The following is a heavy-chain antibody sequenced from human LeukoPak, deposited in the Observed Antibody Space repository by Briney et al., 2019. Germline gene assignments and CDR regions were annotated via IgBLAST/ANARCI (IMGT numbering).Heavy chain of an antibody. CDR1: GGSISSSSYY. D-gene: IGHD3-9*01. CDR2: IYYSGST. V-gene: IGHV4-39*07. CDR3: AREGGLRYFDWLFDYFDY. J-gene: IGHJ4*02. Sequence: PSETLSLTCTVSGGSISSSSYYWGWIRQPPGKGLEWIGNIYYSGSTYYNPSLKSRVTISVDTSKNKFSLKLSSVTAADTAVYYCAREGGLRYFDWLFDYFDYWGQGTLVTVSS.